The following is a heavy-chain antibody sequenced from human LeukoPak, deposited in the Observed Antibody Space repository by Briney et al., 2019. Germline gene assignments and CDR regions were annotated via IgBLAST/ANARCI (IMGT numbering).Heavy chain of an antibody. D-gene: IGHD6-19*01. J-gene: IGHJ6*02. CDR1: GYSFTSYW. CDR3: ARLWVAGRPSYYYGMDV. Sequence: GESLRISCKGSGYSFTSYWISWVRQMPGKGLEWMGRIDPSDSYTNYSPSFQGHVTISADKSISTAYLQWGSLKASDTAMYYCARLWVAGRPSYYYGMDVWGQGTTVTVSS. V-gene: IGHV5-10-1*01. CDR2: IDPSDSYT.